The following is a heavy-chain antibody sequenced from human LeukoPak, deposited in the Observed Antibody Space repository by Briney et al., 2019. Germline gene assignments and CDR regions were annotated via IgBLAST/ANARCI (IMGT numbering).Heavy chain of an antibody. V-gene: IGHV4-34*01. CDR2: INHSGST. CDR3: ARVNGDYVRWFDP. CDR1: GGSFSGYY. J-gene: IGHJ5*02. Sequence: SETLSLTCAVYGGSFSGYYWSWIRQPPGKGLEWIGEINHSGSTNYNPSLKSRVTISVDTSKNQFSLKLSSVTAADTAVYYCARVNGDYVRWFDPWGQGTLVTVSS. D-gene: IGHD4-17*01.